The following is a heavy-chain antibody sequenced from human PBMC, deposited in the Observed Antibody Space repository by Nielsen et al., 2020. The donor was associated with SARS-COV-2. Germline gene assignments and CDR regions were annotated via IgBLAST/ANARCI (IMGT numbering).Heavy chain of an antibody. CDR3: ARGAAGGPFDY. D-gene: IGHD6-13*01. V-gene: IGHV3-66*01. CDR2: IYSGGTT. CDR1: TFTVSINY. J-gene: IGHJ4*02. Sequence: GESLKISCAASTFTVSINYITWVRQAPGKGLEWVSIIYSGGTTYYADSVKDRFTISRDNSKNTLYLQMTSLRVEDTAVYFCARGAAGGPFDYWGQGTLVTVSS.